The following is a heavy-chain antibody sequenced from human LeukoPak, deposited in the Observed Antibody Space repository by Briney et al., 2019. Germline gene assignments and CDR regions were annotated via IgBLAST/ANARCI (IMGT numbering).Heavy chain of an antibody. CDR3: ARDIVVVPAGSFDY. CDR2: ISAYNGNT. V-gene: IGHV1-18*01. Sequence: GASVKVSCKASGYTFTSYGISWVRQAPGQGLEWMGWISAYNGNTNYAQKLQGRVTMTTDTATSTAYMELRSLRSDDTAVYYCARDIVVVPAGSFDYWGQETLVTVSS. J-gene: IGHJ4*02. D-gene: IGHD2-2*01. CDR1: GYTFTSYG.